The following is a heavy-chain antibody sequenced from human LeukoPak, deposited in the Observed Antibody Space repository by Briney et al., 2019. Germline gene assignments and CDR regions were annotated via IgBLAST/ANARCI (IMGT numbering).Heavy chain of an antibody. V-gene: IGHV4-59*08. CDR3: ARVGTVTGAFDI. CDR2: IYDSGST. CDR1: GGSISSYY. Sequence: PSETLSLTCNVSGGSISSYYWSWIRQPPGKGLEWIGYIYDSGSTNYNPSLNSRVTISLDTSKNKFSLKLSFVTAADTAVYYCARVGTVTGAFDIWGQGTMVTVSS. J-gene: IGHJ3*02. D-gene: IGHD4-17*01.